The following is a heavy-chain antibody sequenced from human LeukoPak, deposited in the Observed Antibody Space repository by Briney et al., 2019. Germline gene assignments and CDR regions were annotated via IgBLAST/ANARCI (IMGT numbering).Heavy chain of an antibody. CDR1: GGSISSYY. D-gene: IGHD6-13*01. CDR2: IYYSGST. Sequence: SETLSLTCTVSGGSISSYYWSWIRQPPGKGLEWIGYIYYSGSTNYNPSLKSRVTISVDTSKNQFSLKLSSVTAADTAVYYCARDGPYSSSWDNWFDPWGQGTLVTVSS. V-gene: IGHV4-59*01. CDR3: ARDGPYSSSWDNWFDP. J-gene: IGHJ5*02.